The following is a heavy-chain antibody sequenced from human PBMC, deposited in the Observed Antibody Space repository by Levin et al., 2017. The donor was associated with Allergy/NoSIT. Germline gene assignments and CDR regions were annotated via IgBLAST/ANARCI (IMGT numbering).Heavy chain of an antibody. J-gene: IGHJ3*02. Sequence: SLKISCAASGFTFDDYAMHWVRQAPGKGLEWVSGISWNSGSIGYADSVKGRFTISRDNAKNSLYLQMNSLRTEGTALYYCARDNIGLPDAFDIWGQGTMVIVSS. D-gene: IGHD3-10*01. V-gene: IGHV3-9*01. CDR1: GFTFDDYA. CDR2: ISWNSGSI. CDR3: ARDNIGLPDAFDI.